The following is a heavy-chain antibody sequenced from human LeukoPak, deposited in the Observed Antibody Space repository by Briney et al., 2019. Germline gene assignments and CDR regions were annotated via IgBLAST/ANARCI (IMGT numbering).Heavy chain of an antibody. J-gene: IGHJ4*02. CDR2: ISGSAGTT. D-gene: IGHD1-20*01. Sequence: GGSLRLSCAASGFTFSCYAMSWVRQAPGKGLEWVSTISGSAGTTYYADSVKGRFTISRDNSKNTLYLQMNSLRAEDTAVYYCAKIITGTSHFDYWGQGTLVTVSS. CDR1: GFTFSCYA. V-gene: IGHV3-23*01. CDR3: AKIITGTSHFDY.